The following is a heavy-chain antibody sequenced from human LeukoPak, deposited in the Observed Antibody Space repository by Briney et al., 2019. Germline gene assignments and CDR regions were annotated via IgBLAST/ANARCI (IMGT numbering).Heavy chain of an antibody. V-gene: IGHV4-4*07. CDR2: IYTSGST. CDR3: ARDTGRGYQLPDLPHYFDY. D-gene: IGHD2-2*01. CDR1: GGSISSYY. Sequence: PSETLSLTCTVSGGSISSYYWSWIRQPAGKGLEWIGRIYTSGSTNYNPSLKSRVTMSVDTSKNQFSLKLSSVTAADTAVYYCARDTGRGYQLPDLPHYFDYWGQGTLVTVSS. J-gene: IGHJ4*02.